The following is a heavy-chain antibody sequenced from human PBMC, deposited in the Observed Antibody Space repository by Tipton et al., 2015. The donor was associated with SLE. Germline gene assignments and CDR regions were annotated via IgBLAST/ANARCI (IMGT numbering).Heavy chain of an antibody. CDR3: ARDRTGYCSGGSCSHWYFDL. D-gene: IGHD2-15*01. Sequence: QVQLVQSGAEVKKPGASVKVSCKASGYTFTSYYMHWVRQAPGQGLEWMGIINPSGGSTSYAQKFQGRVTMTRDTSTSTVYMELSSLRSEDTAVYYCARDRTGYCSGGSCSHWYFDLWAVAPWSLSPQ. CDR2: INPSGGST. CDR1: GYTFTSYY. V-gene: IGHV1-46*01. J-gene: IGHJ2*01.